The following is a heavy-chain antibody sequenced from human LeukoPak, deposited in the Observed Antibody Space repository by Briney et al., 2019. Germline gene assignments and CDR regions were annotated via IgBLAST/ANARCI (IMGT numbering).Heavy chain of an antibody. J-gene: IGHJ4*02. Sequence: PGGSLRLSCAASGFTFSSYTMNWVRQAPGKGLEWVSSISSSSSYIYYADSVKGRFTISRDNAKNSLYLQMNSLRAEDTAVYYCAKAAEDGYNWYYFDYWGQGTLVTVSS. CDR3: AKAAEDGYNWYYFDY. D-gene: IGHD5-24*01. CDR1: GFTFSSYT. V-gene: IGHV3-21*04. CDR2: ISSSSSYI.